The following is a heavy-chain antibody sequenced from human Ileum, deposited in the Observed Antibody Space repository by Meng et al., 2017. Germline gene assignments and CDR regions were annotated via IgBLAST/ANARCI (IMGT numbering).Heavy chain of an antibody. Sequence: VELVGSCVGLVKPGGSLRVSCTASGITFDNAWMSWVRQAPGKGLEWVGRINSKTDGGTIEYAAPVKGRFTISRDDSKDTVYLQMNSLKSEDAAVYYCATGPEFWSTYDYWGQGTLVTVSS. J-gene: IGHJ4*02. V-gene: IGHV3-15*01. D-gene: IGHD3-3*01. CDR3: ATGPEFWSTYDY. CDR1: GITFDNAW. CDR2: INSKTDGGTI.